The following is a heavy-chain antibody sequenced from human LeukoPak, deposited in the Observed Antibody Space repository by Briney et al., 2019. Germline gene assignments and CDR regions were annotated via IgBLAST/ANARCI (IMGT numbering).Heavy chain of an antibody. J-gene: IGHJ3*02. D-gene: IGHD3-3*01. CDR1: GFTFSSYA. V-gene: IGHV3-23*01. Sequence: GGSLRLSCAASGFTFSSYAMSWVRQAPGQGLEWVSAINGSGGSTYYADSVKGRSTMSRDNSKNTVYLQMNSLRAEDTAVYYCAKDFDFWSGYYRVRAFDIWGQGTMVTVSS. CDR2: INGSGGST. CDR3: AKDFDFWSGYYRVRAFDI.